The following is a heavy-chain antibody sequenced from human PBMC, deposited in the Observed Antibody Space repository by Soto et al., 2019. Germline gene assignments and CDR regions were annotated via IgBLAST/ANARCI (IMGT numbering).Heavy chain of an antibody. CDR2: VSPMFGPA. V-gene: IGHV1-69*01. CDR1: GDTFINYG. J-gene: IGHJ4*02. D-gene: IGHD2-15*01. Sequence: QEQLVQSGAEVKKPGSSVKVSCKASGDTFINYGLAWVRQAPGQGLEWMGGVSPMFGPANHAQKFLDRLTITADGSTGSVYMELSSLRSEDTAVYYCARDRSGGWTGHFDYWAQGTLVTVSS. CDR3: ARDRSGGWTGHFDY.